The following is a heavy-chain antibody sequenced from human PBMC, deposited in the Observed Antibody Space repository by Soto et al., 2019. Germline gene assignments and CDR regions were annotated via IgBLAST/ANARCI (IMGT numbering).Heavy chain of an antibody. V-gene: IGHV3-30*18. D-gene: IGHD6-19*01. CDR2: ISYDGSNK. CDR1: EFTFSSYG. Sequence: QVQLVESGGGVVQPGRSLRLSCAASEFTFSSYGMHWVRQAPGKGLEWVAVISYDGSNKYYADSVKGRFTISRDNSKNTLYLQMNSLRAEDTAVYYCAKDRRVVAVAAPFDYWGQGTLVTVSS. CDR3: AKDRRVVAVAAPFDY. J-gene: IGHJ4*02.